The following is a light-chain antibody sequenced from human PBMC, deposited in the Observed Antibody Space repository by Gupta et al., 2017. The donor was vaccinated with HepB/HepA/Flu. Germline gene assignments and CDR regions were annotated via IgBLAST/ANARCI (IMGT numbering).Light chain of an antibody. J-gene: IGKJ1*01. Sequence: EVVMTQSPLSLPVTPGQSASISCKSSQSLVHTDGYIYLNWFHQRPGQSPRRLIYKVSNRDSGVPDRFSGSGSGTDFTLKISRVEAEDVGVYYGMQGTFWRTFGQGTKVEI. CDR2: KVS. CDR3: MQGTFWRT. CDR1: QSLVHTDGYIY. V-gene: IGKV2-30*02.